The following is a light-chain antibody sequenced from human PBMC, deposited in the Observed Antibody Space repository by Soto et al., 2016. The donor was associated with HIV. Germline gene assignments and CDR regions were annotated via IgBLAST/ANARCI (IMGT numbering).Light chain of an antibody. Sequence: SYELTQPPSVSVSPGQTASITCSGDKLGDKFASWYQQKPGQSPGLVIYQDTKRPSGIPERFSGSNSGNTATLTISGTQTMDEADYYCQAWDTSTVAFGGGTKLTVL. CDR2: QDT. CDR3: QAWDTSTVA. J-gene: IGLJ2*01. V-gene: IGLV3-1*01. CDR1: KLGDKF.